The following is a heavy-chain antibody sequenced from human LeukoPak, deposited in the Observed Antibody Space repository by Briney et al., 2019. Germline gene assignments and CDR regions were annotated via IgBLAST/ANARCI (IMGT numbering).Heavy chain of an antibody. J-gene: IGHJ4*02. CDR3: ARERREAAAGKRFDY. D-gene: IGHD6-13*01. CDR2: ISVYNGNT. V-gene: IGHV1-18*01. CDR1: GYTFTNYS. Sequence: ASVKVSFKAAGYTFTNYSFSWVRQAPGQGLEWMGWISVYNGNTNYAQKLQGRVTMTTDTSTSTAYMELRSLKSDDTAVYYCARERREAAAGKRFDYWGQGTLVTVSS.